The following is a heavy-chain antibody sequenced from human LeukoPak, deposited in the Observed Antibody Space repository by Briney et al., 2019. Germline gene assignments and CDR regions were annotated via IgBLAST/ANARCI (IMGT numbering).Heavy chain of an antibody. Sequence: GGSLRLSCAASGFTVSSNYMSWVRQAPGKGLEWVSVIYSGGSTYCADSVKGRFTISRDNSKNTLYLQMNSLRAEDTAVYYCARTDYGDYVFDYWGQGTLVTVSS. J-gene: IGHJ4*02. CDR2: IYSGGST. CDR1: GFTVSSNY. D-gene: IGHD4-17*01. V-gene: IGHV3-66*01. CDR3: ARTDYGDYVFDY.